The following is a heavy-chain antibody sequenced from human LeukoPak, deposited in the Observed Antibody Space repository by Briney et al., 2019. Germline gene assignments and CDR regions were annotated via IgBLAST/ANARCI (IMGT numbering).Heavy chain of an antibody. Sequence: GGSLRLSCAASGFTFSTYAMSWVRQAPGEGLEWVSGISGSDDSTYYADSVKGRFTISRDNSKNTLYLQMNSLRADDTAVYYCAKVGDSSGYSPLDYWGQGTLVTVSS. CDR2: ISGSDDST. J-gene: IGHJ4*02. CDR1: GFTFSTYA. V-gene: IGHV3-23*01. D-gene: IGHD3-22*01. CDR3: AKVGDSSGYSPLDY.